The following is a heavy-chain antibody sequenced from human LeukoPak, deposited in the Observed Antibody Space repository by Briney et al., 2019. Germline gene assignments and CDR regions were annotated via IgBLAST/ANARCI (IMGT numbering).Heavy chain of an antibody. V-gene: IGHV1-2*04. D-gene: IGHD1-14*01. J-gene: IGHJ6*02. Sequence: GASVKVSCKASGYTFTVYYLHWVRQAPGQELEWVGWINPKTGGTNYAQKFQGWVTMTRDTSISTAYMELSRLRSDDTAVYYCARDLGTSRGSMYGMDVWGQGTTVTVSS. CDR2: INPKTGGT. CDR1: GYTFTVYY. CDR3: ARDLGTSRGSMYGMDV.